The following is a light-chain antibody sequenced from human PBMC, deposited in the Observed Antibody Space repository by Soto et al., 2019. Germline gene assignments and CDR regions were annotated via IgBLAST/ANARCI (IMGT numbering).Light chain of an antibody. CDR1: QRISNY. Sequence: DIQLTQSPSSLSASVGDRVTITCRASQRISNYLSWYQQKPGKAPKLLIYAASSLQSGVPSRFSGSGSGTEFTLTISSLQSEDFAVYFCHQYNNWPRTFGQGTRLEIK. V-gene: IGKV1-39*01. J-gene: IGKJ5*01. CDR3: HQYNNWPRT. CDR2: AAS.